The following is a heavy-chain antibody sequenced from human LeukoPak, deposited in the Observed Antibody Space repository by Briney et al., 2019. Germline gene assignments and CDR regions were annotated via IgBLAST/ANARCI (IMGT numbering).Heavy chain of an antibody. CDR2: IKQDGSEK. D-gene: IGHD3-3*01. Sequence: PGGSLRLSCAASGFTFSSYWMSWVRQAPGKGLEWVANIKQDGSEKYYVDSVKGRFTISRDNAKNSLYLQMNSLRAEDTAVYYCARYYDFWSGQGFDPWGQGTLVTVSS. CDR1: GFTFSSYW. J-gene: IGHJ5*02. CDR3: ARYYDFWSGQGFDP. V-gene: IGHV3-7*01.